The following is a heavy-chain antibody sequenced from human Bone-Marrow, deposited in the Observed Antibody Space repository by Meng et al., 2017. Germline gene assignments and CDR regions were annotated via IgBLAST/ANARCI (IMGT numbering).Heavy chain of an antibody. CDR1: GGSISSYY. J-gene: IGHJ4*02. D-gene: IGHD3-10*01. CDR2: IYYSGST. Sequence: SETLSLTCTVSGGSISSYYWSWIRQPPGKGLEWIGYIYYSGSTNYNPSLKSRVTISVDTSKNQFSLKLSSVTAADTAVYYCAREHWGFGELPPYFDYWGQGTLVTVSS. CDR3: AREHWGFGELPPYFDY. V-gene: IGHV4-59*12.